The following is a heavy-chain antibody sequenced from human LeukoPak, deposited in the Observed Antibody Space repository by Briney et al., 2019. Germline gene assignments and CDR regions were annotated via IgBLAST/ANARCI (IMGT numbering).Heavy chain of an antibody. J-gene: IGHJ6*02. CDR2: IIPILGIA. D-gene: IGHD1-1*01. CDR3: ARDAGTPLYYYYGMDV. V-gene: IGHV1-69*04. CDR1: GGTFSSYA. Sequence: SMKVSCKASGGTFSSYAISWVRQAPGQGLEWMGRIIPILGIANYAQKFQGRVTMTRDTSISTAYMELSRLRSDDTAVYYCARDAGTPLYYYYGMDVWGQGTTVTVSS.